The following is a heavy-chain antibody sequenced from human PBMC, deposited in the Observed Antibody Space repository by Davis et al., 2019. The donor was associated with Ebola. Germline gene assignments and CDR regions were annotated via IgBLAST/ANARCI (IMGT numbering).Heavy chain of an antibody. CDR2: ISAYNGNT. J-gene: IGHJ6*02. D-gene: IGHD2-21*02. Sequence: ASVKVSCKASGYTFTSYGISWVRQAPGQGLEWMGWISAYNGNTNYAQKFQGRVTMTRDTSISTAYMELSSLRAEDTAVYYCASASCGGDCYVYYGLDVWGQGTTVTVSS. CDR3: ASASCGGDCYVYYGLDV. CDR1: GYTFTSYG. V-gene: IGHV1-18*04.